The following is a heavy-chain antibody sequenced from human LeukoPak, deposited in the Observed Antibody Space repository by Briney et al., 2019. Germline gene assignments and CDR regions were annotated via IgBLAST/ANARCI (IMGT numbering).Heavy chain of an antibody. CDR2: IYHSGST. Sequence: SETLSLTCTVSGYSISSGYYWGWIRQPPGKGLEWIGSIYHSGSTYYNPSLKSRVTMSVDTSKNQFSLKLSSVTAADTAVYYCARDRETRDYYGSGTGLDYWGQGTLVTISS. V-gene: IGHV4-38-2*02. CDR3: ARDRETRDYYGSGTGLDY. J-gene: IGHJ4*02. D-gene: IGHD3-10*01. CDR1: GYSISSGYY.